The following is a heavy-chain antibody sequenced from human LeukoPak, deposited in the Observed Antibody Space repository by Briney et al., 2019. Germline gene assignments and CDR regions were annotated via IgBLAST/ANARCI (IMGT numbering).Heavy chain of an antibody. Sequence: ASVKVSCKASGGTFSSYAISWVRQAPGQGLEWMGRIIPIRGIANYAQKFQGRVTITADKSTSTAYMELSSLRSEDTAVYYCARDQPPGSYGPLTLYTWFDPWGQGTLVTVSS. CDR2: IIPIRGIA. CDR3: ARDQPPGSYGPLTLYTWFDP. CDR1: GGTFSSYA. V-gene: IGHV1-69*04. D-gene: IGHD1-26*01. J-gene: IGHJ5*02.